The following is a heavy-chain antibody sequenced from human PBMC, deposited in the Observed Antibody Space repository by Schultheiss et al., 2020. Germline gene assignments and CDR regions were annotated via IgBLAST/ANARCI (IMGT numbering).Heavy chain of an antibody. D-gene: IGHD3-16*02. J-gene: IGHJ4*02. CDR1: GFTFSSYS. CDR3: ARCMYVWGSYLDY. CDR2: IPYAETNK. V-gene: IGHV3-30*03. Sequence: GGSLRLSWAASGFTFSSYSMTWVRQAPGKGPEWVASIPYAETNKNYADSVRGRFTLSRDNAKNSLYLQMNTLRAEDTAVYYCARCMYVWGSYLDYWDQVTVVAVSS.